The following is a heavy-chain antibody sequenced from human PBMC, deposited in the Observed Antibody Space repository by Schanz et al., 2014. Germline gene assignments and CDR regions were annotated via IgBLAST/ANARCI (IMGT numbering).Heavy chain of an antibody. CDR2: INSDGTKR. CDR3: ARGGSGSHYRLDY. V-gene: IGHV3-33*08. D-gene: IGHD1-26*01. Sequence: VQLLESGGGVVQPGRSLRLSCAASGFTLSSYGMHWVRQAPGKGLEWVAFINSDGTKRFYADSVKSRFTISRDNSRNTLYLQMNSLRAEDTGLYFCARGGSGSHYRLDYWGQGTLVTVSS. J-gene: IGHJ4*02. CDR1: GFTLSSYG.